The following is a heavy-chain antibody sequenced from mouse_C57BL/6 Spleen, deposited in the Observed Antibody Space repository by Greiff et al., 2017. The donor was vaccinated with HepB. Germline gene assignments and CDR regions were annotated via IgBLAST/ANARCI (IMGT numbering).Heavy chain of an antibody. Sequence: VQLQESGAELVRPGASVTLSCKASGYTFTDYEMHWVKQTPVHGLEWIGAIDPETGGTAYNQKFKGKAILTADKSSSTAYMELRSLTSEDSAVYYCTSPTMVTSLFDYWGQGTPVTVSA. D-gene: IGHD2-9*01. V-gene: IGHV1-15*01. CDR2: IDPETGGT. CDR3: TSPTMVTSLFDY. CDR1: GYTFTDYE. J-gene: IGHJ2*01.